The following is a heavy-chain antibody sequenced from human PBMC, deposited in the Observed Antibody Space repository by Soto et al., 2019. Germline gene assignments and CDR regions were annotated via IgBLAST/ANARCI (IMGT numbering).Heavy chain of an antibody. V-gene: IGHV4-4*02. CDR3: ATYSAASGTYYFDY. CDR1: GDSIIGTHW. CDR2: THHSRGT. Sequence: SETLSLTCAVSGDSIIGTHWWSWVRRPPGKGLEFIGETHHSRGTNYNPSLRSRVTMSLDKSKNQLSLILYSVTAADTGVYYCATYSAASGTYYFDYWGKGTLVT. J-gene: IGHJ4*01. D-gene: IGHD6-13*01.